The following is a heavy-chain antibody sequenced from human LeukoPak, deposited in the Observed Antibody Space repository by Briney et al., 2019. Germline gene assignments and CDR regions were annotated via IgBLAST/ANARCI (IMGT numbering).Heavy chain of an antibody. J-gene: IGHJ4*02. CDR1: GVTLSTYA. CDR2: ISGSGGST. V-gene: IGHV3-23*01. D-gene: IGHD3-3*01. CDR3: AKETDFWSGIGDYFDF. Sequence: PGGSLRLSCAASGVTLSTYAMSWARQAPGKGLEWVSDISGSGGSTFYADSVKGRFTISRDNSKNTLYLQMNSLRAEDTAVYYCAKETDFWSGIGDYFDFWGQGTLVTVSS.